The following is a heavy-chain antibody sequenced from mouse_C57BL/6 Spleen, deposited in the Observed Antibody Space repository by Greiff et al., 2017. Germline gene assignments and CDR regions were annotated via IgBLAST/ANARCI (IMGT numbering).Heavy chain of an antibody. J-gene: IGHJ3*01. CDR3: AIWDPFAY. V-gene: IGHV1-74*01. CDR2: IHPTDSDT. CDR1: GYTFTSYW. D-gene: IGHD4-1*01. Sequence: QVQLKQPGAELVKPGASVKVSCKASGYTFTSYWMHWMKQRPGQGLEWIGRIHPTDSDTNYNQKFKGKATLTVDKSSSTAYMQLSSLTSEDSAVYYCAIWDPFAYWGQGTLVTVSA.